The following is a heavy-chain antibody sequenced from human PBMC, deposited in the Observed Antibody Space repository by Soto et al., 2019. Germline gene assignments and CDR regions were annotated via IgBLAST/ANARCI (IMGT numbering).Heavy chain of an antibody. CDR1: GGSITSSSYY. J-gene: IGHJ5*02. D-gene: IGHD1-26*01. V-gene: IGHV4-39*05. CDR3: ATQEVGGTYVYTFDP. CDR2: IYYSGST. Sequence: SETPSPPRTVSGGSITSSSYYRGWVRQPPGKGLEWIGSIYYSGSTYYNPSLKSRVTISVDTSKNQFSLKLSSVTAADTAVYYCATQEVGGTYVYTFDPWGQGTLVTVSS.